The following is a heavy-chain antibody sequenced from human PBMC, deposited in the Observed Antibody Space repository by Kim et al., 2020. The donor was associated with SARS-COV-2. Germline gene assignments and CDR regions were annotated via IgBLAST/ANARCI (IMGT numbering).Heavy chain of an antibody. V-gene: IGHV1-69*13. J-gene: IGHJ4*02. D-gene: IGHD3-10*01. CDR2: IIPIFGTA. CDR1: GGTFSSYA. CDR3: ASQYPPRERGYGSGSYRYYFDY. Sequence: SVKVSCKASGGTFSSYAISWVRQAPGQGLEWMGGIIPIFGTANYAQKFQGRVTITADESTSTAYMELSSLRSEDTAVYYCASQYPPRERGYGSGSYRYYFDYWGQGTLVTVSS.